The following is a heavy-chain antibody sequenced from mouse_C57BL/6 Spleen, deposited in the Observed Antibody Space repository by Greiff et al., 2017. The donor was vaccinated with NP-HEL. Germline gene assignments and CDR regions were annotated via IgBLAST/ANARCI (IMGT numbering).Heavy chain of an antibody. CDR2: IYPGDGDT. V-gene: IGHV1-80*01. CDR1: GYAFSSYW. CDR3: ARDSSGYVDFDY. Sequence: QVQLKESGAELVKPGASVKISCKASGYAFSSYWMNWVKQRPGKGLEWIGQIYPGDGDTNYNGKFKGKATLTADKSSSTAYMQLSSLTSEDSAVYFCARDSSGYVDFDYWGQGTTLTVSS. D-gene: IGHD3-2*02. J-gene: IGHJ2*01.